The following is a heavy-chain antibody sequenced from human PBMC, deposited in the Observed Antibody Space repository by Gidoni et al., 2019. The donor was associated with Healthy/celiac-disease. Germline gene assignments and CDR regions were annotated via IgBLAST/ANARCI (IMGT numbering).Heavy chain of an antibody. CDR1: GGSISSSSYY. CDR2: IYYSGST. J-gene: IGHJ4*02. Sequence: QLQLQEAGPGLVKPSETLSLTCTVSGGSISSSSYYWGWIRPPPGNGLEWIGSIYYSGSTDYNPSLKSRVTISVETSKNQFSLKMSSVTAADTAVYYCARVFGGYPLDYWGQGTLVTVSS. D-gene: IGHD2-15*01. V-gene: IGHV4-39*07. CDR3: ARVFGGYPLDY.